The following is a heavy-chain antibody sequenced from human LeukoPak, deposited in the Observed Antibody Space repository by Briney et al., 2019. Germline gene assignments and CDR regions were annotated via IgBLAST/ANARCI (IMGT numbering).Heavy chain of an antibody. J-gene: IGHJ4*02. D-gene: IGHD4-17*01. CDR1: GGSINNYY. Sequence: SETLSLTRTVSGGSINNYYWSWIRQPPGKGLEWIAYIYYSGSTSYNPSLKSRVTISIDTSKSQFSLKLSSVTAADTAVYYCARTCGDYSFDYWGQGTLVTVSS. CDR3: ARTCGDYSFDY. CDR2: IYYSGST. V-gene: IGHV4-59*01.